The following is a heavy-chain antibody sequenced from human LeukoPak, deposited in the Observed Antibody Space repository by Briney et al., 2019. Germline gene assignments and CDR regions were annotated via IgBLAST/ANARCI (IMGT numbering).Heavy chain of an antibody. Sequence: SETLSLTCAVYGGSFSGYYWSWIRQPPGKGLEWIGYIYYSGSTNYNPSLKSRVTISVDTSKNQFSLKLSSVTAADTAVYYCARAGLYYDFWSGYRRYYFDYWGQGTLVTVSS. CDR2: IYYSGST. D-gene: IGHD3-3*01. CDR1: GGSFSGYY. V-gene: IGHV4-59*01. J-gene: IGHJ4*02. CDR3: ARAGLYYDFWSGYRRYYFDY.